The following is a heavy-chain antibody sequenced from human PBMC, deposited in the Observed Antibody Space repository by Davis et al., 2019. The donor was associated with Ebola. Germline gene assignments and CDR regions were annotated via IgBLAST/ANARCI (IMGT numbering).Heavy chain of an antibody. V-gene: IGHV3-30*03. CDR2: ISYDGSNK. D-gene: IGHD4-11*01. CDR1: GFTFSSYG. Sequence: PGGSLRLSCAASGFTFSSYGMHWVRQAPGKGLEWVAVISYDGSNKYYADSVKGRFTISRDNSKNTLYLQMNSLRAEDTAVYYCARDPSDYSNPHGMDVWGQGTTVTVSS. CDR3: ARDPSDYSNPHGMDV. J-gene: IGHJ6*02.